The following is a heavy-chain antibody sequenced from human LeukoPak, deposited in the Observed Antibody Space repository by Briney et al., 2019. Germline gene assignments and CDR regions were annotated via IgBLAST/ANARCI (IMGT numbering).Heavy chain of an antibody. CDR3: TASDHLYCSSSSCHFDY. V-gene: IGHV3-49*04. CDR2: IQSKTYSEGT. Sequence: GGSLRLSCTPSGLSFSDYGMSWVRQAPGKGLEWVSFIQSKTYSEGTMYAASVRGRFTISRDDSRSTAYLQMNSLKTEDTAVYYCTASDHLYCSSSSCHFDYWGQGTLVTVAS. D-gene: IGHD2-2*01. CDR1: GLSFSDYG. J-gene: IGHJ4*02.